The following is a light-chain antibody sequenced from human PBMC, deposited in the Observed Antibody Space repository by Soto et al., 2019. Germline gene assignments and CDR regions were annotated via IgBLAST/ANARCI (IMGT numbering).Light chain of an antibody. CDR3: QQYDSLPPFT. V-gene: IGKV1-33*01. CDR1: QDISNY. J-gene: IGKJ2*01. Sequence: DIPMTQSPSSLSASVGDRVTITCQASQDISNYLNWYQQKPGKAPKLLIYEVSNLEIGVPSRFSGGGSGTHFTFTISSLQPEDIATYYCQQYDSLPPFTFGQGTKLEIK. CDR2: EVS.